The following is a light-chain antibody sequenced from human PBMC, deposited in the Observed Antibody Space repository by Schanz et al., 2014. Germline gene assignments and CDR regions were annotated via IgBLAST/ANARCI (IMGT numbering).Light chain of an antibody. V-gene: IGKV3-20*01. CDR3: QQYDNWWT. CDR1: QSVSSY. J-gene: IGKJ1*01. Sequence: EIVLTQSPGTLSLSPGERATLSCRASQSVSSYLAWYQQKPGQAPNVLIYGASNRATGIPDRFSGSGSGTDFTLTISRLEPEDFAVYYCQQYDNWWTFGQGTKVEIK. CDR2: GAS.